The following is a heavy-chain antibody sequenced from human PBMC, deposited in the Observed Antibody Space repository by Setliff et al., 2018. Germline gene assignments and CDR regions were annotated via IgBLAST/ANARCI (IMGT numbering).Heavy chain of an antibody. V-gene: IGHV3-74*01. CDR3: IREWGEAGSTNAFDI. CDR1: GLTLSHYW. D-gene: IGHD1-26*01. CDR2: INFDGTST. J-gene: IGHJ3*02. Sequence: PGASLTISCEGSGLTLSHYWMHWVRQGPGKGLVWVSYINFDGTSTNYADSVKGRFTISRDNAKNTVYLQMNRLSADDTAVYYCIREWGEAGSTNAFDIWGQGTVVTVSS.